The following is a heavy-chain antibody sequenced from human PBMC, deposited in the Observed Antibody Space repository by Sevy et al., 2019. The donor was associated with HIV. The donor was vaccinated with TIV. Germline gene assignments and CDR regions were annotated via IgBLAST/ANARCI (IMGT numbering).Heavy chain of an antibody. J-gene: IGHJ4*02. CDR2: ISSSSSYI. CDR1: GFTFSSYS. V-gene: IGHV3-21*01. Sequence: GGSLRLSCAASGFTFSSYSMNWVRQAPGKGLEWVSSISSSSSYIYYADSVKGRFTISRDNAKNSLYLQMNSLRAEDTAVYYCARGEYSSGHYPDYWGQGTLVTVSS. D-gene: IGHD6-19*01. CDR3: ARGEYSSGHYPDY.